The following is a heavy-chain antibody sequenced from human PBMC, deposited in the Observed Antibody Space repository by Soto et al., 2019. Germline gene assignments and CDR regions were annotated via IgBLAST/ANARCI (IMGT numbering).Heavy chain of an antibody. D-gene: IGHD4-4*01. CDR2: IYHTGST. Sequence: QVQLQESGPGLVQTSGTLSLTYAVSGGSISSSTWWTWVRQPPTKGLEWIGQIYHTGSTNYNPSLKGRVTMSIDKSKNQFSLRLSSVTAADTAVYYCARGGDYRFDYWGQGTLVTVSS. CDR3: ARGGDYRFDY. J-gene: IGHJ4*02. V-gene: IGHV4-4*02. CDR1: GGSISSSTW.